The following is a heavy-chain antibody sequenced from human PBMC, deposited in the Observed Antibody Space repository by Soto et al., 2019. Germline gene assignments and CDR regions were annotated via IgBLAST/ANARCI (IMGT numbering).Heavy chain of an antibody. CDR1: GGSISSYY. Sequence: SETLSLTCTVSGGSISSYYWSWIRQPPGKGLEWIGYIYYSGSTNYNPSLKSRVTISVDTSKNQFSLKLSSVTAADTAVYYCARGGYSYGRSPKYWYLDLWGRGTLVT. D-gene: IGHD5-18*01. J-gene: IGHJ2*01. V-gene: IGHV4-59*01. CDR3: ARGGYSYGRSPKYWYLDL. CDR2: IYYSGST.